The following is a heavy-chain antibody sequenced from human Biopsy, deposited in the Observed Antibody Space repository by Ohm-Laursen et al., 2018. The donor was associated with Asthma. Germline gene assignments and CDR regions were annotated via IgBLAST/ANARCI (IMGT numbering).Heavy chain of an antibody. CDR2: ISGSGDNT. CDR1: RFTFTNYA. CDR3: AREKVIESRGFQNWFDP. D-gene: IGHD3-16*02. Sequence: SLRLSCSASRFTFTNYAMSWVRQAPGKGLEWVSAISGSGDNTYYADSVKGRFTISRDNSKNTLYLQMASLRAEDTAVYYCAREKVIESRGFQNWFDPWGQGTLVTVSS. J-gene: IGHJ5*02. V-gene: IGHV3-23*01.